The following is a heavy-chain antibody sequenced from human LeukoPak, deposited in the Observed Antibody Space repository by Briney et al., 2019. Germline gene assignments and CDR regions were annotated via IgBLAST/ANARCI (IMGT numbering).Heavy chain of an antibody. V-gene: IGHV1-18*01. Sequence: ASVKVSCKASGYTFSSYGISWVRQAPGQGLEWMGWISAYNGNTNYGQTLQGRVTLTRDTSTSTVYMELSSLRSDDTAVYYCARHFGVYYYYFYMDVWGEGTTVTVS. D-gene: IGHD2-8*01. CDR2: ISAYNGNT. J-gene: IGHJ6*03. CDR1: GYTFSSYG. CDR3: ARHFGVYYYYFYMDV.